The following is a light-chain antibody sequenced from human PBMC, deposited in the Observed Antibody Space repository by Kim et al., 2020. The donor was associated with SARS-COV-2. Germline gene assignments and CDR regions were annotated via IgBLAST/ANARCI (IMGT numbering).Light chain of an antibody. CDR3: QHYDNWPPLT. CDR2: GAT. J-gene: IGKJ4*01. CDR1: QSVSSN. V-gene: IGKV3-15*01. Sequence: EIVMTQSPATLSGSPGERATLSCRASQSVSSNLAWYQQKPGQAPRLLIYGATTRATGTPARFSGSGSGTEFTLTISSLQSEDFAVYYCQHYDNWPPLTFGGGTKVDIK.